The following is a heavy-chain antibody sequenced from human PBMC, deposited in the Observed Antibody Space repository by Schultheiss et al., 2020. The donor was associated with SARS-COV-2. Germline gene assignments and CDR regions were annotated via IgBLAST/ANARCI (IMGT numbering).Heavy chain of an antibody. D-gene: IGHD3-10*01. J-gene: IGHJ4*02. CDR2: ISYDGSNK. CDR3: ARDLHSGFDY. Sequence: AGSLRLSCAASGFTFSSYAMHWVRQAPGKGLEWVAVISYDGSNKYYADSVKGRFTISRDNSKNTLYLQMNSLRAEDTAVYYCARDLHSGFDYWGQGTLVTVSS. CDR1: GFTFSSYA. V-gene: IGHV3-30*04.